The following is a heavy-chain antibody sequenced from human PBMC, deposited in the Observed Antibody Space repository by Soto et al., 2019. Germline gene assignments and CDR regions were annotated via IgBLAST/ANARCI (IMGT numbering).Heavy chain of an antibody. CDR3: ARSPSSYSSSWYSSWFDP. V-gene: IGHV5-51*01. CDR1: GYSFTSYW. J-gene: IGHJ5*02. D-gene: IGHD6-13*01. CDR2: IYPGDSDT. Sequence: GESLKISCKGSGYSFTSYWIGWVRQMPGKGLEWMGIIYPGDSDTRYSPSFQGQVTISADKSISTAYLQWSSLKASDTAMYYCARSPSSYSSSWYSSWFDPWGQGTLVTAPQ.